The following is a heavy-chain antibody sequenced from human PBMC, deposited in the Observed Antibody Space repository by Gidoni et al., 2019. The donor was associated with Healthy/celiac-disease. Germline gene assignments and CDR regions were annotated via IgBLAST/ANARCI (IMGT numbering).Heavy chain of an antibody. V-gene: IGHV3-48*01. CDR2: ISSSSSTI. Sequence: EVQLVESGGGLVQPGGSLRLSCAASGFTFSSYSMNWVRQAPGKGLEWVSYISSSSSTIYYADSVKGRFTISRDNAKNSLYLQMNSLRAEDTAVYYCARGARVRGVITLYFDYWGQGTLVTVSS. J-gene: IGHJ4*02. CDR3: ARGARVRGVITLYFDY. D-gene: IGHD3-10*01. CDR1: GFTFSSYS.